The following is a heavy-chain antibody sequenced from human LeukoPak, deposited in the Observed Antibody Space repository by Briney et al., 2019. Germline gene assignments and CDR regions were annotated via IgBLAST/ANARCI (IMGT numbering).Heavy chain of an antibody. CDR3: ARGPYGSGRYYYYYYYMDV. J-gene: IGHJ6*03. CDR1: GGSISSYY. Sequence: PSETLSLTCTVSGGSISSYYWSWIRQPPGKGLEWIGEINHSGSTNYNPSLKSRVTISVDTSKNQFSLKLSSVTAADTAVYYCARGPYGSGRYYYYYYYMDVWGKGTTVTVSS. CDR2: INHSGST. D-gene: IGHD3-10*01. V-gene: IGHV4-34*01.